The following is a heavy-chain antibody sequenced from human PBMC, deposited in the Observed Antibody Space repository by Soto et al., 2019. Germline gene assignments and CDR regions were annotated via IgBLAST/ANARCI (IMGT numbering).Heavy chain of an antibody. CDR1: GGSISSGGYY. V-gene: IGHV4-31*03. CDR3: ARDRAGATNGFYGMDV. Sequence: SETLSLTCTVSGGSISSGGYYWSWIRQHPGKGLEWIGYIYYSGSTYYNPSLKSRVTISVDTSKNQFSLKLSSVTAADTAVYYCARDRAGATNGFYGMDVWGQGTTVTVSS. CDR2: IYYSGST. D-gene: IGHD2-8*01. J-gene: IGHJ6*02.